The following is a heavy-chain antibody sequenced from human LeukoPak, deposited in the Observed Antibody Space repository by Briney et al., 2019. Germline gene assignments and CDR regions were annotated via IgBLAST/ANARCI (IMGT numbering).Heavy chain of an antibody. J-gene: IGHJ4*02. V-gene: IGHV4-61*02. CDR3: AKDRSSGYLVTYYFDY. Sequence: NTSETLSLTCTVSGGSISSGNYYWNWIRQPAGKGLEWIGRIYTSGSTNYNPSLKSRVTISVDTSKNQFSLKLSSVTAADTAVYYCAKDRSSGYLVTYYFDYWGQGTLVTVSS. CDR1: GGSISSGNYY. CDR2: IYTSGST. D-gene: IGHD3-22*01.